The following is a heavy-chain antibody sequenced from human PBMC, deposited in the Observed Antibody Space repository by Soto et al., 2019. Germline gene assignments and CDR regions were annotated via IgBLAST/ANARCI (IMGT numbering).Heavy chain of an antibody. Sequence: QVQLVQSGAEEKKPGASVKVSCKASGYTFTSYAMHWVRQAPGQRLEWMGWINAGNGNTKYSQKFQGRVTITRDTAASTTYMELSSLRSEDTAVYYWARVGGGYVPDYWGQGSLVTVSS. J-gene: IGHJ4*02. CDR3: ARVGGGYVPDY. CDR1: GYTFTSYA. D-gene: IGHD6-19*01. CDR2: INAGNGNT. V-gene: IGHV1-3*05.